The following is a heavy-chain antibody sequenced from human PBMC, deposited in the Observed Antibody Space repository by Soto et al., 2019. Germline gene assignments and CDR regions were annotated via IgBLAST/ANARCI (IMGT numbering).Heavy chain of an antibody. CDR1: GGSFSGYY. D-gene: IGHD3-3*02. V-gene: IGHV4-34*01. Sequence: SETLSLTCVVYGGSFSGYYWSWIRQPPGKGLEWIGEINHSGTTNYNPSLKSRVTISVDTSKKQFSLKLTSVTAADTAVYYCARDFEGQLGDYWGQGTLVTVSS. CDR2: INHSGTT. J-gene: IGHJ4*02. CDR3: ARDFEGQLGDY.